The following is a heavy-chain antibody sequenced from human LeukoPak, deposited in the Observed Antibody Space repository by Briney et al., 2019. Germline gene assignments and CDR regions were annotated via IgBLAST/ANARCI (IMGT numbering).Heavy chain of an antibody. CDR1: GGTFSSYA. J-gene: IGHJ6*02. CDR2: IIPIFGTA. Sequence: ASVKVSFKASGGTFSSYAISWVRQAPGQGLEWMGGIIPIFGTANYAQKFQGRVTITADESTSTAYMELSSLRSEDTAVYYCARQILDCSGGSCYYYYGMDVWGQGTTVTVSS. CDR3: ARQILDCSGGSCYYYYGMDV. V-gene: IGHV1-69*13. D-gene: IGHD2-15*01.